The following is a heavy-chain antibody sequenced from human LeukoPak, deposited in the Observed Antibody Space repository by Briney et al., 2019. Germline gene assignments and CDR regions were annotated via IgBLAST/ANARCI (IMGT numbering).Heavy chain of an antibody. D-gene: IGHD6-13*01. CDR3: ARLIAAAGTSY. CDR2: INHSGST. J-gene: IGHJ4*02. Sequence: PSETLSLTCAVYGVSFSGYYWSWIRQPPGKGLEWIGEINHSGSTNYSPSLKSRVTISVDTSKNQFSLKLSSVTAADTAVYYCARLIAAAGTSYWGQGTLVTVSS. CDR1: GVSFSGYY. V-gene: IGHV4-34*01.